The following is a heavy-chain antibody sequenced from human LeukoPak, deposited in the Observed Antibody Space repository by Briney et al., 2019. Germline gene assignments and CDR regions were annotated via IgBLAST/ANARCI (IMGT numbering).Heavy chain of an antibody. J-gene: IGHJ6*02. Sequence: GGSLRLSCAASGFTFGSYWMSWVRPARGKGLEWVANIKKDGSEKHYVDSVKGRFAVSRDNAKSSVYLEMNSLRVEDTAVYYCARGTESLYYYGMDVWGQGTTVTVSS. CDR2: IKKDGSEK. V-gene: IGHV3-7*02. CDR1: GFTFGSYW. CDR3: ARGTESLYYYGMDV. D-gene: IGHD3/OR15-3a*01.